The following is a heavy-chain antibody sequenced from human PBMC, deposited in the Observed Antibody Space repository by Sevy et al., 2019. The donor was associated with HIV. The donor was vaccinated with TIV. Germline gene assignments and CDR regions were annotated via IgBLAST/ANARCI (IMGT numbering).Heavy chain of an antibody. CDR1: GFTFSKYS. V-gene: IGHV3-23*01. D-gene: IGHD2-8*01. CDR3: AREGCTKPHDY. J-gene: IGHJ4*02. Sequence: GGSLRLSCAASGFTFSKYSMSWVRQPPGKGLEWVSTLSLGCGELNYADSVKGRLTISRVNSKSSVYLQMNNLRPEDTAVYYCAREGCTKPHDYWGQGTLVTVSS. CDR2: LSLGCGEL.